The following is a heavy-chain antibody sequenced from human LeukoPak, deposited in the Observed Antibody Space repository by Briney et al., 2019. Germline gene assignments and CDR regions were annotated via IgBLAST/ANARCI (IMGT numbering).Heavy chain of an antibody. J-gene: IGHJ5*02. D-gene: IGHD2-2*01. CDR1: GFTFSSYS. Sequence: GGSLRLSCAASGFTFSSYSMNWVRQAPGKGLEWVSSISSSSSYIYYADSVKGRFTISRDNAKNSLYLQMNSLRAEDTALYYCAKALTRTQETWFDPWGQGTLVTVSS. V-gene: IGHV3-21*04. CDR2: ISSSSSYI. CDR3: AKALTRTQETWFDP.